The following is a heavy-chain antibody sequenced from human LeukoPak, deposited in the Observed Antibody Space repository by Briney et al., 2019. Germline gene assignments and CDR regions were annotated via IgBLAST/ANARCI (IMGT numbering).Heavy chain of an antibody. D-gene: IGHD5-12*01. CDR3: AKSSGYDYYYYGMDV. V-gene: IGHV3-30*04. CDR2: ISYDGSNK. CDR1: GFTFRSYA. J-gene: IGHJ6*04. Sequence: GGSLRLSCAASGFTFRSYAMHWVREAPGKGLEWVAVISYDGSNKYYADSVKGRFTISRDNSKNTLYLQMNSLRAEDTAVYYCAKSSGYDYYYYGMDVWGEATTVTVSS.